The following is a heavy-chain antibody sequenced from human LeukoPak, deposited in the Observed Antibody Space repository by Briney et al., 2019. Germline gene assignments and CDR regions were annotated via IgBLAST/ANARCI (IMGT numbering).Heavy chain of an antibody. Sequence: SETLSLTCAVYGGSFSGYYWSWIRQPPGKGLEWIGEINHSGSTNYNPSLKSRVTISVDTSKNQFSLKLSSVTAADTAVYYCAREGYGDYGSGFDYWGQGTLVTVSS. D-gene: IGHD4-17*01. J-gene: IGHJ4*02. CDR3: AREGYGDYGSGFDY. CDR1: GGSFSGYY. CDR2: INHSGST. V-gene: IGHV4-34*01.